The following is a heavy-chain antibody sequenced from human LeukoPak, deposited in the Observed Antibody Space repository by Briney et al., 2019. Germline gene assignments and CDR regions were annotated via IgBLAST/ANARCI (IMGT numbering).Heavy chain of an antibody. Sequence: ASVKVSCKASGGIFKPYAISWVRQAPGQGLEWMGAIIPIFGTTNYAQKFQGRVTITADESTSTAYMELSSLRSEDTAVYYCAREGGGGYCTTTRCYYLDYWGLGTLVTVSS. J-gene: IGHJ4*01. CDR3: AREGGGGYCTTTRCYYLDY. CDR2: IIPIFGTT. CDR1: GGIFKPYA. D-gene: IGHD2-2*01. V-gene: IGHV1-69*13.